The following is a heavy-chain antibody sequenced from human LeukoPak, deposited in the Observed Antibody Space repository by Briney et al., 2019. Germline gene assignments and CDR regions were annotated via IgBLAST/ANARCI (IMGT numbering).Heavy chain of an antibody. CDR3: ARRVLTGSDWFDP. Sequence: GESLKISCKGSGYSFTSYWIGWVRQMPGKGLEWMGIVYPPDSDVRYSPSFQGQGTISVDKSISTAYLQWNSLKAADTAIYYCARRVLTGSDWFDPWGQGTLVTVTS. J-gene: IGHJ5*02. V-gene: IGHV5-51*01. D-gene: IGHD3-9*01. CDR1: GYSFTSYW. CDR2: VYPPDSDV.